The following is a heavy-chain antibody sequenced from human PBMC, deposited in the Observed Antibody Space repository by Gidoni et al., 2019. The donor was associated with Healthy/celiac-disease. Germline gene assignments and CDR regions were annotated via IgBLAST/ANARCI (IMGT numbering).Heavy chain of an antibody. J-gene: IGHJ5*02. Sequence: QVQLQQWGAGLLKPSETLSLTCAVYGGSFSGYYWSWIRQPPGKGLEWIGEINHSGSTNYNPSLKSRVTISVDTSKNQFSLKLSSVTAADTAVYYCARTSHITIFGVAAPYNWFDPWGQGTLVTVSS. D-gene: IGHD3-3*01. CDR3: ARTSHITIFGVAAPYNWFDP. V-gene: IGHV4-34*01. CDR2: INHSGST. CDR1: GGSFSGYY.